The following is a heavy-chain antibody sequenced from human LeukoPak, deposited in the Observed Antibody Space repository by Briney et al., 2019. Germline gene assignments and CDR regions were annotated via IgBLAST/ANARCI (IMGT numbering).Heavy chain of an antibody. D-gene: IGHD6-6*01. Sequence: SETLSLTCAVYGGSFSGYYWSWIRQPPGKGLEWIGYIYYSGSTNYNPSLKSRVTISVDTSKNQFSLKLSSVTAADTAVYYCARLEGSSSGPGYGMDVWGQGTTVTVSS. V-gene: IGHV4-59*08. CDR3: ARLEGSSSGPGYGMDV. CDR2: IYYSGST. J-gene: IGHJ6*02. CDR1: GGSFSGYY.